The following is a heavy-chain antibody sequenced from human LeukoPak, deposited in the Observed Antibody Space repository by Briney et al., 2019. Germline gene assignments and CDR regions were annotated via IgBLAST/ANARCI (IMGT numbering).Heavy chain of an antibody. D-gene: IGHD6-13*01. J-gene: IGHJ4*02. V-gene: IGHV4-59*01. CDR2: VYYTGNT. Sequence: SETLSLTCTVSGGSISSYYWTWIRQTPGKGLEWIGYVYYTGNTNYNPSLRSRVTISLDSSKNHFSLRLSSVTAADTAVYYCARREAAGIFYFDYWGEGTRDPLSS. CDR3: ARREAAGIFYFDY. CDR1: GGSISSYY.